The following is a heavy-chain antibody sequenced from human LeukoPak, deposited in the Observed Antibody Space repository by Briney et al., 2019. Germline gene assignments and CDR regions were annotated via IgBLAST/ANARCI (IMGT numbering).Heavy chain of an antibody. CDR2: INPNSGGT. V-gene: IGHV1-2*02. Sequence: ASVKVSCKASGYTFTGYYMHWVRQAPGQGLEWMGWINPNSGGTNYAQKFQGRVTMTRDTSISTAYMELSRLRSDDTAVYYCAKQPVVPAATEANDAFDIWGQGTMVTVSS. D-gene: IGHD2-2*01. J-gene: IGHJ3*02. CDR3: AKQPVVPAATEANDAFDI. CDR1: GYTFTGYY.